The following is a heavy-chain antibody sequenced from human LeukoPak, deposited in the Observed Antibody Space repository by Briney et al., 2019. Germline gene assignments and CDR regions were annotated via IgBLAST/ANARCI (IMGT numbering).Heavy chain of an antibody. J-gene: IGHJ4*02. V-gene: IGHV1-8*01. D-gene: IGHD3-22*01. CDR3: AGGKAFYYDSSGYYFDY. CDR1: GYTLTSYD. CDR2: MNPNSGNT. Sequence: ASVKVSCKASGYTLTSYDINWVRQATGQGLEWMGWMNPNSGNTGYAQKFQGRVTMTRNTSISTAYMELSSLRSEDTAVYYCAGGKAFYYDSSGYYFDYWGQGTLVTVSS.